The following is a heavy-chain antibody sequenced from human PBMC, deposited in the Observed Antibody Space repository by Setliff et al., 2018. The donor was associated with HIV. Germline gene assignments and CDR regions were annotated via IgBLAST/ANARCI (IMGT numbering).Heavy chain of an antibody. CDR3: AKDRSGSYSFARD. D-gene: IGHD1-26*01. V-gene: IGHV3-7*01. CDR2: IKQDGSEK. Sequence: TFSTHWMSWVRQAPGKGPEWVANIKQDGSEKYYADSVKGRFTVSRDNAKNSLYLQMNSLRAEDTAVYYCAKDRSGSYSFARDWGQGTLVTVSS. J-gene: IGHJ4*02. CDR1: TFSTHW.